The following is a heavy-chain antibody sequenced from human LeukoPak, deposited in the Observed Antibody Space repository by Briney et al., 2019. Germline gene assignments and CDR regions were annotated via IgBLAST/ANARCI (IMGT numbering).Heavy chain of an antibody. V-gene: IGHV3-15*01. CDR2: IKSDGGTT. CDR3: ARENRMYCSSTSCPYYYYMDV. J-gene: IGHJ6*03. Sequence: GGSLRLSCAASGFTFSNAWMSWVRQTPGKGLEWVGRIKSDGGTTDYAAPVKGRFSISRDNSKNTLYLQMNSLRAEDTAVYYCARENRMYCSSTSCPYYYYMDVWGKGTTVTISS. D-gene: IGHD2-2*01. CDR1: GFTFSNAW.